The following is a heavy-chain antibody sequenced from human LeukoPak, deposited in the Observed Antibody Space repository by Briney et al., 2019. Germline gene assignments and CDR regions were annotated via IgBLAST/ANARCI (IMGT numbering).Heavy chain of an antibody. D-gene: IGHD1-26*01. CDR1: GYSFTNYY. Sequence: GASVKVSCKASGYSFTNYYITWVRQAPGQGLECMRWISGYNGNTNYAQTLQGRVTMTTDTSTSTTYMELRSLRSDDTAVYYCARNTGHRLVGTTNYFDYWGQGTLVTVSS. CDR2: ISGYNGNT. CDR3: ARNTGHRLVGTTNYFDY. J-gene: IGHJ4*02. V-gene: IGHV1-18*01.